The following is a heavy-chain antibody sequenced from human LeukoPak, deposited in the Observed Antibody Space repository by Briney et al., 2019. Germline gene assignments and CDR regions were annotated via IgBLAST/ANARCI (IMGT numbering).Heavy chain of an antibody. D-gene: IGHD3-9*01. CDR3: ARTTSVYDILTGYYPSPNFDY. V-gene: IGHV1-2*02. Sequence: ASVKVSCKASGYTLTGYYMHWVRQAPGQGLEWMGWINPNSGGTNYAQKFQGRVTMTRDTSISTAYMELSRLRSDDTAVYYCARTTSVYDILTGYYPSPNFDYWGQGTLVTVSS. CDR2: INPNSGGT. CDR1: GYTLTGYY. J-gene: IGHJ4*02.